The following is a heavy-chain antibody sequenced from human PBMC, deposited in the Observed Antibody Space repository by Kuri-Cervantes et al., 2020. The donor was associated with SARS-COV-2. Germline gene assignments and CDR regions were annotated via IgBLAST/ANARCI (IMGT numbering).Heavy chain of an antibody. CDR2: IYHSGST. CDR3: ARGSSGWFPYYYLDY. J-gene: IGHJ4*02. V-gene: IGHV4-38-2*01. Sequence: SQTLSLTCAVPGYSISSGYYWGWIRQPPWKGLEWIGSIYHSGSTYYNPSFKSRVTISVDTSKNQFSLKLSSVTAADTAVYYCARGSSGWFPYYYLDYWGQGTLVTVSS. CDR1: GYSISSGYY. D-gene: IGHD6-19*01.